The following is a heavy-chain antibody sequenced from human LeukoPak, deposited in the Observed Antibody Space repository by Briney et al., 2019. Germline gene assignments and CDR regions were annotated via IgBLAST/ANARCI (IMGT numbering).Heavy chain of an antibody. Sequence: SETLSLTCAVYGGSFSGYYWSWIRQPPGKGLEWIGEINHSGSTNYNPSLKSRVTISVDTSKNQFSLKLSSVTAADTAVYYCASSRDGYNFGVTQRWFDPRGQGTLVTVSS. CDR3: ASSRDGYNFGVTQRWFDP. CDR2: INHSGST. D-gene: IGHD5-24*01. V-gene: IGHV4-34*01. CDR1: GGSFSGYY. J-gene: IGHJ5*02.